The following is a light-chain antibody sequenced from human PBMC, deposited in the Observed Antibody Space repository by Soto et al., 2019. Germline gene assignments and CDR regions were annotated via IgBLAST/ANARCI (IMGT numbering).Light chain of an antibody. J-gene: IGKJ2*01. Sequence: ESMLTQSPGTLSLSPGDRATLSCRASRSVSSRYITWYQQKPGQAPRLLIYGASIRATGIPDRFSGSGSGTDFTITISRLEAEDFAVYYCQQFGDSPPAFTFGQGTKLEI. CDR2: GAS. CDR3: QQFGDSPPAFT. CDR1: RSVSSRY. V-gene: IGKV3-20*01.